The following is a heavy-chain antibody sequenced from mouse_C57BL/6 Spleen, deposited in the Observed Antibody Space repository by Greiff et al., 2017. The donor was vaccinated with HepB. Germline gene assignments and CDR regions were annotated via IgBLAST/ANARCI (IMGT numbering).Heavy chain of an antibody. CDR2: IYPGGGYT. J-gene: IGHJ2*01. CDR1: GYTFTNYW. CDR3: SREKTGNYFDY. V-gene: IGHV1-63*01. D-gene: IGHD4-1*01. Sequence: VQLQQSGAELVRPGTSVKMSCKASGYTFTNYWIGWAKQRPGHGLEWIGDIYPGGGYTNYNEKFKGKATLTADTSSSTAYMQFSSLTSEDSAIYYCSREKTGNYFDYWGQGTTLTVSS.